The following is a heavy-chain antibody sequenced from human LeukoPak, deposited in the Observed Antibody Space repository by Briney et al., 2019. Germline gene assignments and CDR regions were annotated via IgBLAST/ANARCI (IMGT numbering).Heavy chain of an antibody. CDR2: IYFSGTT. D-gene: IGHD4-17*01. CDR1: GGSISNYY. V-gene: IGHV4-59*01. J-gene: IGHJ6*02. Sequence: SETLSLTCTVSGGSISNYYWSWLRQPPGKGLEWIGYIYFSGTTNINPSLKSRVTISVDMSKNQFSLKLSAVTAADTAVYYCAREDPQTTVPEGLDVWGQGTTVTVSS. CDR3: AREDPQTTVPEGLDV.